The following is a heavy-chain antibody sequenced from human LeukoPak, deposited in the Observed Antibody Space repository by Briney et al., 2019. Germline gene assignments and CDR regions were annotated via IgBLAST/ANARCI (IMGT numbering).Heavy chain of an antibody. Sequence: GGSLRLSCAASGFTFSSYGMHWVRQAPGKGLEWVAVISYDGSNKYYADSVRGRFTISRDNSKNTLYLQMSSLRAEDTAVYYCASGRGLDYWGQGTLVTVSS. J-gene: IGHJ4*02. CDR1: GFTFSSYG. CDR2: ISYDGSNK. CDR3: ASGRGLDY. V-gene: IGHV3-30*03. D-gene: IGHD2-15*01.